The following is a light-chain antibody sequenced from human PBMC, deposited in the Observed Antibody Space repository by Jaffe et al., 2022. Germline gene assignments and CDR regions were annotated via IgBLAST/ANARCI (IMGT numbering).Light chain of an antibody. V-gene: IGLV1-51*01. CDR2: ENV. CDR3: GTWDSRFSTEV. J-gene: IGLJ3*02. Sequence: QSVLTQAPSVSAAPGQKVTISCSGSSSNIGINYVSWYRQFPGTAPQLLIYENVNRPSDIPDRFSGSKSGTSATLGITGLQTGDEADYFCGTWDSRFSTEVFGGGTKLTVL. CDR1: SSNIGINY.